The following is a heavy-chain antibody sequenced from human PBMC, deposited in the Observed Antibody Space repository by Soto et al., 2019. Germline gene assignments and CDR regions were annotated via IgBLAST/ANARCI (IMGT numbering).Heavy chain of an antibody. CDR1: GGSVISSSW. V-gene: IGHV4-4*02. Sequence: HLQESGPGLVKPSGTLSLTCGVSGGSVISSSWWTWVRQSPEKGLECIGEIYHAGSPNYNPSFQSRINISLDRSKNTFSLRLTSVTAADAAIYYCARGSSFRGDFDVWGQGTTVTVSS. CDR2: IYHAGSP. J-gene: IGHJ3*01. D-gene: IGHD2-21*01. CDR3: ARGSSFRGDFDV.